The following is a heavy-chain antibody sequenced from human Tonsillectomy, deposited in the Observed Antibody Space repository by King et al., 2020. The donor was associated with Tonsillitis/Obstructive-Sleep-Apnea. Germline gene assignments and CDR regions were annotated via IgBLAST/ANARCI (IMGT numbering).Heavy chain of an antibody. CDR3: ARAFTSMSARPGYYYYGMDV. CDR1: GFTFSSYE. CDR2: ISSSGSTI. J-gene: IGHJ6*02. Sequence: VQLVESGGGLVQPGGSLRLSCAASGFTFSSYEMNWVRQAPGKGLEWVSYISSSGSTIYYADSVKGRFTISRDNAKNSLYLQMNSLRAEDTAVYYCARAFTSMSARPGYYYYGMDVWGQGTTVTVSS. V-gene: IGHV3-48*03. D-gene: IGHD6-6*01.